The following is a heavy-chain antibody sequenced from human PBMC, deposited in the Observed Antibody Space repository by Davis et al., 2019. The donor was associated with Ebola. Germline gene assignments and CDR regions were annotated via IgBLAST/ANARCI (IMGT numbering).Heavy chain of an antibody. CDR2: ISAYNGNT. CDR1: GYTFTSYG. J-gene: IGHJ4*02. D-gene: IGHD2-2*02. V-gene: IGHV1-18*01. CDR3: ARDRYCSSTSCYILARRFDY. Sequence: ASVKVSCKASGYTFTSYGISWVRQAPGQGLEWMGWISAYNGNTNYSQKFQGRVTITRDTSASTAYMELSSLRSEDTAVYYCARDRYCSSTSCYILARRFDYWGQGTLVTVSS.